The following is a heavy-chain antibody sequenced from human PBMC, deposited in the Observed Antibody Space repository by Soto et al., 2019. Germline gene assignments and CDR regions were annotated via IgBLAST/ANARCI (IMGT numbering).Heavy chain of an antibody. CDR3: ARDGDSSSWSNWFDP. V-gene: IGHV3-7*04. J-gene: IGHJ5*02. D-gene: IGHD6-13*01. Sequence: GGSLRLSCAASGFTFSSYWMSWVRQAPGKGLEWVANIKQDGSEKYYVDSVKGRFTISRDNAKNSLYLQMNSLRAEDTAVYYCARDGDSSSWSNWFDPWGQGTLVTSPQ. CDR1: GFTFSSYW. CDR2: IKQDGSEK.